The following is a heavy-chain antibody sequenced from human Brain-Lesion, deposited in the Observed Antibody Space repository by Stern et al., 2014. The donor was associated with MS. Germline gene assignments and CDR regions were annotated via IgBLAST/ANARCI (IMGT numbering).Heavy chain of an antibody. CDR1: AFTLRSFG. Sequence: QVQLVQSGGGVVQPGTSLRLSCTAFAFTLRSFGVHWVRQAPGKGLEWVAVASYDGLNNYYTESVEGRFTVSRDDSNNTVFLQMSSLRADDTAVYYCAISSLTDQWAFDSWGQGTRVTVSS. D-gene: IGHD2-21*02. CDR2: ASYDGLNN. J-gene: IGHJ4*02. V-gene: IGHV3-30*03. CDR3: AISSLTDQWAFDS.